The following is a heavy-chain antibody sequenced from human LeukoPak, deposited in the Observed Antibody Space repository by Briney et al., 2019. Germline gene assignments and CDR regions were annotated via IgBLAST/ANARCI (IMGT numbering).Heavy chain of an antibody. J-gene: IGHJ6*02. CDR2: IYYSGST. CDR1: GGSISSSSYY. Sequence: SETLSLTCTVSGGSISSSSYYWGWIRQPPGKGLEWIGSIYYSGSTYYNPSLKSRVTILVDTSKNQFSLKLSSVTAADTAVYYCARSGEEDYYYYGMDVWGQGTTVTVSS. V-gene: IGHV4-39*07. CDR3: ARSGEEDYYYYGMDV. D-gene: IGHD4-17*01.